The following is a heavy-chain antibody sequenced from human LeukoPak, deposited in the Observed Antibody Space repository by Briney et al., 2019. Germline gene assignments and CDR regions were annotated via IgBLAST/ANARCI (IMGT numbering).Heavy chain of an antibody. CDR2: INPNSGGT. D-gene: IGHD2-15*01. CDR1: GYTFTSYY. CDR3: ARDRRSLSRISRAFDI. Sequence: ASVKVSCKASGYTFTSYYMHWVRQAPGQGLEWMGWINPNSGGTNYAQKFQGRVTMTRDTSISTAYMELSRLRSDDTAVYYCARDRRSLSRISRAFDIWGQGTMVTVSS. V-gene: IGHV1-2*02. J-gene: IGHJ3*02.